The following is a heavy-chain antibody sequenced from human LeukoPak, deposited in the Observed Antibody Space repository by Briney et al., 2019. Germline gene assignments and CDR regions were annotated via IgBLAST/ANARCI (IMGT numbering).Heavy chain of an antibody. CDR2: IYTSGST. V-gene: IGHV4-4*07. CDR1: GGSISSYY. Sequence: SETLSLTCTVSGGSISSYYWSWIRQPAGKGLEWIGRIYTSGSTNYNPSLKSRVTMSVDTSKNQFSLKLSSVTAADTAVYYCARGLSSGWPYYYYMDVWGKGTTVTVSS. J-gene: IGHJ6*03. D-gene: IGHD6-19*01. CDR3: ARGLSSGWPYYYYMDV.